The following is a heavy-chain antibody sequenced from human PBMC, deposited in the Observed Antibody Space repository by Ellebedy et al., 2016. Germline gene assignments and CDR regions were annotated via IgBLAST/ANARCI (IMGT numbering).Heavy chain of an antibody. CDR1: GFPFSTFF. Sequence: GESLKISXAASGFPFSTFFMSWVRQAPGKGLEWVSTISGDGDDRHFADSVKGRFTISRDNSKNTLYLQMNNLRVDDTALYYCRQGHYFDQWGQGALVTVSS. CDR2: ISGDGDDR. V-gene: IGHV3-23*01. J-gene: IGHJ4*02. CDR3: RQGHYFDQ.